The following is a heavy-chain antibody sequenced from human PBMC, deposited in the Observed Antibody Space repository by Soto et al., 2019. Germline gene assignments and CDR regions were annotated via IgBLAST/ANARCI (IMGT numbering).Heavy chain of an antibody. CDR1: GYTFTGYY. J-gene: IGHJ4*02. V-gene: IGHV1-69*13. CDR3: ACDGVRDADDSTGYPSMDY. Sequence: GASVKVSCKASGYTFTGYYIHWVLQAPGQGLEWMGGIIPIFGTANYAQKFQGRVTITADESTSTAYMDLSSLRSKDTAVYYCACDGVRDADDSTGYPSMDYWGQG. D-gene: IGHD3-22*01. CDR2: IIPIFGTA.